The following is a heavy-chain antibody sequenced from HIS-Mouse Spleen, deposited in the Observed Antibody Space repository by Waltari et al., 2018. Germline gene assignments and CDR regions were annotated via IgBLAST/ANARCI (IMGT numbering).Heavy chain of an antibody. CDR1: GFTFSCHP. V-gene: IGHV3-23*01. Sequence: EVQLLESGGGLVQPGGSLRLSGAASGFTFSCHPMSWVRQAPGKGLEWVSAISGSGGSTYYADSVKGRFTISRDNSKNTLYLQMNSLRAEDTAVYYCAKDVAVAGTEDYWGQGTLVTVSS. CDR3: AKDVAVAGTEDY. J-gene: IGHJ4*02. CDR2: ISGSGGST. D-gene: IGHD6-19*01.